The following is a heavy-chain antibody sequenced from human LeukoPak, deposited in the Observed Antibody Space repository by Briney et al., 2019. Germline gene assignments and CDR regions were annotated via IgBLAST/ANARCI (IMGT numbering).Heavy chain of an antibody. CDR2: IFLNDEK. V-gene: IGHV2-26*01. D-gene: IGHD6-13*01. CDR1: GFSLSNARLG. Sequence: SGPTLVNPTETLTLTCTVSGFSLSNARLGVSWIRQSPGKALEWLAHIFLNDEKSYSTSLKSRLTISKDTSKSQVVLTMTNMDPVDTATYYCTRIPAVYASSWYPNYFDYWGQGTLVTVSS. CDR3: TRIPAVYASSWYPNYFDY. J-gene: IGHJ4*02.